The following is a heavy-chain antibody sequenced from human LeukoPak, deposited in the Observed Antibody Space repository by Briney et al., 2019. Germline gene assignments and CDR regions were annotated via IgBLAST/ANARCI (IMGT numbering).Heavy chain of an antibody. D-gene: IGHD5-24*01. J-gene: IGHJ4*02. V-gene: IGHV3-33*06. CDR3: AKDTFRDGYKAYYLDY. Sequence: GGSLRLSCAASGFTFSNYGMHWVRQAPGKGLEWVAVIWYDGSNKYYADSVKGRFTISRDNSKNTLYLQMNSLRAEDTAVYYCAKDTFRDGYKAYYLDYWGQGTLVTVSS. CDR2: IWYDGSNK. CDR1: GFTFSNYG.